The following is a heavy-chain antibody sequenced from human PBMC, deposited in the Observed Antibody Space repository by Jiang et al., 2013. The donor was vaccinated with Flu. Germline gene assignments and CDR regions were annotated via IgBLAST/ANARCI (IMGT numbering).Heavy chain of an antibody. CDR3: ARVRNWNYFDY. Sequence: YYVDSVKGRFTFSRDNAKNSLYLQMNSLRAEDTAVYYCARVRNWNYFDYWGQGTLVTVSS. V-gene: IGHV3-7*01. D-gene: IGHD1-20*01. J-gene: IGHJ4*02.